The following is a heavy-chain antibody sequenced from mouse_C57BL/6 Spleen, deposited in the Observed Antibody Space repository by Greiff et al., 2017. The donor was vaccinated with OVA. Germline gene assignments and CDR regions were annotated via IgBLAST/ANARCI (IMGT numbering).Heavy chain of an antibody. CDR1: GFTFSSYG. CDR2: ISSGGSYT. D-gene: IGHD3-1*01. J-gene: IGHJ3*01. CDR3: ARLRVGAY. Sequence: EVKLVESGGDLVKPGGSLKLSCAASGFTFSSYGMSWVRQTPDKRLEWVATISSGGSYTYYPDSVKGRFTISRDNAKNTLYLQMSSLKSEDTAMYYCARLRVGAYWGQGTLVTVSA. V-gene: IGHV5-6*02.